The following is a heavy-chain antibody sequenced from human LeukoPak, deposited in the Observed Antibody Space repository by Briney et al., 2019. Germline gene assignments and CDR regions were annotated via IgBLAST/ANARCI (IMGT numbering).Heavy chain of an antibody. V-gene: IGHV4-34*01. J-gene: IGHJ6*02. CDR3: ARDSSPGPYSSGWSYGMDV. CDR2: INHSGST. D-gene: IGHD6-19*01. CDR1: GGSFSGYY. Sequence: SETLSLTCAVYGGSFSGYYWSWIRQPPGKGLEWIGEINHSGSTNYNPSLKSRVAISVDTSKNQFSLKLSSVTAADTAVYYCARDSSPGPYSSGWSYGMDVWGLGTTVTVSS.